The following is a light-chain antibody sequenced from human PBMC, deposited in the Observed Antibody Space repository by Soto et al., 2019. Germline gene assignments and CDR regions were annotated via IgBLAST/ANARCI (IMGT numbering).Light chain of an antibody. V-gene: IGLV2-14*01. CDR2: EVS. Sequence: QSVLTQPASVSGSPGQSITISCTGTSSDVGGYNYVSWYQQHPGKAPKLMIYEVSNRPSGVSNRFSGSKSGNTASLTVSGLQAEDEADYYCSSFAGSNNFPYVFGTGTKVTV. CDR1: SSDVGGYNY. J-gene: IGLJ1*01. CDR3: SSFAGSNNFPYV.